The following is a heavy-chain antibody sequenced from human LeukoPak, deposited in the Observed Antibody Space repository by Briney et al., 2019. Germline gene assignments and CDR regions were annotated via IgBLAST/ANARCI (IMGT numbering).Heavy chain of an antibody. CDR1: GASFISPDW. D-gene: IGHD3-16*02. J-gene: IGHJ4*02. CDR3: TRGSGSFFPFDF. CDR2: VHLSGAS. Sequence: SGTLSLTCAVSGASFISPDWWSVVRQPPGKGLEWIGEVHLSGASNYNPSLKSRVNMSIDESKNQLSLELTSVTAADTAIYYCTRGSGSFFPFDFWGQGTLVTVSS. V-gene: IGHV4-4*02.